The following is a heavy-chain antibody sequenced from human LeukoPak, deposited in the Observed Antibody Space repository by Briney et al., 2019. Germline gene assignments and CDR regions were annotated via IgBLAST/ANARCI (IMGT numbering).Heavy chain of an antibody. J-gene: IGHJ4*02. D-gene: IGHD3-22*01. V-gene: IGHV4-59*01. CDR1: GGSISSYY. CDR2: IYYSGST. Sequence: SETLSLTCTVSGGSISSYYWSWIRQPPGKGLEWIGYIYYSGSTNYNPSLKSRVTISVDTSKNQFSLKLSSVTAADTAVYYCARVYYDSSGSRLFDYWGQGTLVTVSS. CDR3: ARVYYDSSGSRLFDY.